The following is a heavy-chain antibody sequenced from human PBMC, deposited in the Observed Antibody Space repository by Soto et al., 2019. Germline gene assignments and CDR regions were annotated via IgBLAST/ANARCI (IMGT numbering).Heavy chain of an antibody. CDR2: IYYSGST. D-gene: IGHD3-10*01. CDR3: ARDRYGSGSYYHYFDY. CDR1: GGSISSGGYY. V-gene: IGHV4-31*03. J-gene: IGHJ4*02. Sequence: PSETLSLTCTVSGGSISSGGYYWSWIRHHPGKGLEWIGYIYYSGSTYYNPSLKSRVTISVDTSKNQFSLKLSSVTAADTAVYYCARDRYGSGSYYHYFDYWGQGTLVTVSS.